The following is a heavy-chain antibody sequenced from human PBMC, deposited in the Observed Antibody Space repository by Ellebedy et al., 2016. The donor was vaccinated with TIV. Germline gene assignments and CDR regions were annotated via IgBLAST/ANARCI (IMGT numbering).Heavy chain of an antibody. Sequence: GESLKTSCAASGFTFSTYWMHWVRQVPGKGLVWVSRINVDGSTTTYADSVKGRFTISRDNAKTTLYLQMNSLRAEDTAVYYCAIPYCSGGTCYSHGGFYWGQGTLVTVSS. V-gene: IGHV3-74*01. J-gene: IGHJ4*02. CDR3: AIPYCSGGTCYSHGGFY. CDR1: GFTFSTYW. D-gene: IGHD2-15*01. CDR2: INVDGSTT.